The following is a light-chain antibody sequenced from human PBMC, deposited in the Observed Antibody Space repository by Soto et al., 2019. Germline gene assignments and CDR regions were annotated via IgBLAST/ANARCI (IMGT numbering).Light chain of an antibody. CDR2: EAS. J-gene: IGKJ1*01. V-gene: IGKV3-11*01. Sequence: EIVLTQSPAXLSLSPGERATLSCRASQSVSSYLAWYQQKPGQAPRLLMYEASNRATGIPARFSGGGSGTDFTLTISSLEPEDFAXYYXXQRSDWPWTFGQGTKVEIK. CDR3: XQRSDWPWT. CDR1: QSVSSY.